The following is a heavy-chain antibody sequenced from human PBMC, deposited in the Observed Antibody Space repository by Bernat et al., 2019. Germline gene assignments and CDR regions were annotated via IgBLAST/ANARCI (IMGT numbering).Heavy chain of an antibody. J-gene: IGHJ5*02. V-gene: IGHV3-33*01. D-gene: IGHD2-2*02. CDR2: IRFDGTMI. Sequence: QVQLVESGGGGGEEGRGGRLSCAASGFTWRNDGMHWVRQAPGKGLEWVAVIRFDGTMIFYADSVKGRFTISRDNSKNTLYLQMDSLRAEDTALYYCARDGCPRSSGCYIYNWFDAWGQGTLVTVSS. CDR3: ARDGCPRSSGCYIYNWFDA. CDR1: GFTWRNDG.